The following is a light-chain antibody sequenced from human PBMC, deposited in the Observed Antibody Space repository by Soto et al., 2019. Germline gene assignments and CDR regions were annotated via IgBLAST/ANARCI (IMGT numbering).Light chain of an antibody. V-gene: IGKV3-15*01. CDR1: QSISTK. CDR2: GAS. Sequence: IVMTQSPATLSVSPGGRATLSCRASQSISTKLAWYQQKPGQAPRLLIYGASTRAPGIPVRFSGSGSGTEFTLTITSLQSEDCAVYYCQQYTKWPSYTFGQGTEVDIK. J-gene: IGKJ2*01. CDR3: QQYTKWPSYT.